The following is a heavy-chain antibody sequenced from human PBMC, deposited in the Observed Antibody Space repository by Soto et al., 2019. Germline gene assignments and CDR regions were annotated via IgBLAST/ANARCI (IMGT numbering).Heavy chain of an antibody. CDR3: AKRAFSNWFDP. CDR2: IYFSGGT. J-gene: IGHJ5*02. Sequence: SETLSLTCTVSDGSINNYYLSWLRQSPGRGLEWIGYIYFSGGTTYNPSFESRATLSVDTSKNQFSLMLTSVTAADSAVYYCAKRAFSNWFDPWGQGTLVTVSS. V-gene: IGHV4-59*01. CDR1: DGSINNYY.